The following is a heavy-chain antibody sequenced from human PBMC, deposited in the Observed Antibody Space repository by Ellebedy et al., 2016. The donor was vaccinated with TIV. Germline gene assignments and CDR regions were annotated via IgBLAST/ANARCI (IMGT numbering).Heavy chain of an antibody. D-gene: IGHD3-10*01. CDR2: IYPGDSDT. Sequence: KVSCKGSGYSFTNYWIGWVRQFPGKALDWMGFIYPGDSDTRYSPSFQGQVTISADKSISTAYLQWSSLKASDTAMYYCASAKYYGSGTYAHYLDYWGQGTLVTVSS. CDR1: GYSFTNYW. CDR3: ASAKYYGSGTYAHYLDY. J-gene: IGHJ4*02. V-gene: IGHV5-51*01.